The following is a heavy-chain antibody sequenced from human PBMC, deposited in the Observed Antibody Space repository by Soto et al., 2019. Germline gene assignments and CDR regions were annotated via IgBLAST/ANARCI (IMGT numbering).Heavy chain of an antibody. CDR3: ARRIVVVPAAPLGMAV. CDR1: GYTFTSYY. J-gene: IGHJ6*02. V-gene: IGHV1-46*01. D-gene: IGHD2-2*01. CDR2: INPSGGST. Sequence: ASVKVSCKASGYTFTSYYMHWVRQAPGQGLEWMGIINPSGGSTSYAQKFQGRVTLTWDTSTSTVYMELSSLRSEDTALYYCARRIVVVPAAPLGMAVWGQGTTVTVSS.